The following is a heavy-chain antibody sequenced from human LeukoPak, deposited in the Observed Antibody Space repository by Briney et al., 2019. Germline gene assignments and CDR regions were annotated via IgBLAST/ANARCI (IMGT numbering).Heavy chain of an antibody. Sequence: SETLSLTCTVSGASITSYYWTWIRQPPGKGLEWVGYMYFGERTNYNPSLKSRATISIDTSKKQFSLKLKSVTAADTAVHYCARIPGDRPDDWGQGTLVTVS. CDR1: GASITSYY. D-gene: IGHD7-27*01. V-gene: IGHV4-59*01. CDR2: MYFGERT. J-gene: IGHJ4*02. CDR3: ARIPGDRPDD.